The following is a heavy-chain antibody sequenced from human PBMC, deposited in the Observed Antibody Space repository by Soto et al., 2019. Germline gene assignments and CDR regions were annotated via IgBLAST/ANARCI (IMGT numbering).Heavy chain of an antibody. CDR3: ARDSDLPAATIYYYGMDV. D-gene: IGHD2-2*01. J-gene: IGHJ6*02. Sequence: QVQLVQSGAAVKKPGSSVKVSCKASGGTFSSYAISWVRQAPGQGLEWMGGIIPIFGTANYAQKFQGRVTITADESTSTAYMELSSLRSEDTAVYYCARDSDLPAATIYYYGMDVWGQGTTVTVSS. CDR1: GGTFSSYA. V-gene: IGHV1-69*12. CDR2: IIPIFGTA.